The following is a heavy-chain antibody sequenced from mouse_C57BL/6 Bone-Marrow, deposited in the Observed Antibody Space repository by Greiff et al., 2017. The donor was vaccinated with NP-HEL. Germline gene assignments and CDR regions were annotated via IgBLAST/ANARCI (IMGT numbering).Heavy chain of an antibody. CDR2: IDPSDSYT. CDR3: ARDDYDDGLGFAY. CDR1: GYTFTSYW. D-gene: IGHD2-4*01. Sequence: QVQLQQPGAELVMPGASVKLSCKASGYTFTSYWMHWVKQRPGQGLEWIGVIDPSDSYTNYNQKFKGKATLTVDKSSSTAYMQLSSLTSEDSAVYYCARDDYDDGLGFAYWGQGTLVTVSA. J-gene: IGHJ3*01. V-gene: IGHV1-69*01.